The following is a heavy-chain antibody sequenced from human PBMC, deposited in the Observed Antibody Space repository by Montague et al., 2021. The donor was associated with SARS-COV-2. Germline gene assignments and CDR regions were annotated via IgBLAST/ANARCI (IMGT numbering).Heavy chain of an antibody. CDR1: RGSFHIFS. D-gene: IGHD3-22*01. CDR2: IDHSGNT. CDR3: ARGTRVVGITPGFRY. Sequence: SETLSLTCAVYRGSFHIFSWGWIHQSPGKGLEWIGEIDHSGNTKYNPSLDSRVTISVDTSKNQFSLNLTSVTAADTAMYYCARGTRVVGITPGFRYWGQGTQVAVSS. J-gene: IGHJ4*02. V-gene: IGHV4-34*01.